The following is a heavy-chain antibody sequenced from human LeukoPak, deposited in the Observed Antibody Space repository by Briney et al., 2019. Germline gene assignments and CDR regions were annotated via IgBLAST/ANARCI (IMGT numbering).Heavy chain of an antibody. J-gene: IGHJ4*02. D-gene: IGHD6-13*01. Sequence: GGSLRLSCAASGFTFSSYWMHWVRQAPGKGLVWVSRINSDGSSTSYADSVKGRFTISRDNAKNTLYLQMDSLRAEDTAVYYCARGYSSSWDYFDYWGQGTLVTVSS. V-gene: IGHV3-74*01. CDR3: ARGYSSSWDYFDY. CDR1: GFTFSSYW. CDR2: INSDGSST.